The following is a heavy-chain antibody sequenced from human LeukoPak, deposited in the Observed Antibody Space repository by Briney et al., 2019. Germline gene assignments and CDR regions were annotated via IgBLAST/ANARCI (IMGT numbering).Heavy chain of an antibody. D-gene: IGHD3-10*02. CDR1: GFTFSSCS. CDR2: ISSSSGSI. J-gene: IGHJ4*02. V-gene: IGHV3-21*01. CDR3: ASGSGAPAYYVNPFDY. Sequence: GGSLRLSCAASGFTFSSCSMTWVRQAPGKGLEWVSSISSSSGSIYYADSVKGRFTISRDNAKDSLYLQMNSLRAEDTAVYFCASGSGAPAYYVNPFDYWGQGTLVTVSS.